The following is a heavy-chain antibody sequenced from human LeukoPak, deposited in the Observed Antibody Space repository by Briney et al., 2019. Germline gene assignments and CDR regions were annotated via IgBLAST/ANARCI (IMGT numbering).Heavy chain of an antibody. J-gene: IGHJ4*02. CDR1: GFTFSSYS. Sequence: PGGSLRLSCAASGFTFSSYSMDWVRQAPGKGLEWVSFISSSSSYIYYADSVKGRFTISRDNAKNSLYLQMNSLRAEDTAVYYCARDGGYHVNDYWGQGTLVTVSS. CDR2: ISSSSSYI. CDR3: ARDGGYHVNDY. D-gene: IGHD1-26*01. V-gene: IGHV3-21*01.